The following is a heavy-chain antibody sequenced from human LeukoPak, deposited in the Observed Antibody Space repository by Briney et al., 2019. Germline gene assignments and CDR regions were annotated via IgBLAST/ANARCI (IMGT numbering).Heavy chain of an antibody. J-gene: IGHJ4*02. Sequence: PSETLSLTCTLSGGSISGYYWSWIRQSPGKVLEWIGYIYNSGSTNYNPSLQSRVTISVDTSKNQFSLNLSSVTAADTAVYYCARYGSGTYPRFDYWGQGTLVTVSS. V-gene: IGHV4-59*08. D-gene: IGHD3-10*01. CDR2: IYNSGST. CDR1: GGSISGYY. CDR3: ARYGSGTYPRFDY.